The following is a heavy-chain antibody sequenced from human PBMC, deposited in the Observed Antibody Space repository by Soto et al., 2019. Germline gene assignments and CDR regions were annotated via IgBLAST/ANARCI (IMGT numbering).Heavy chain of an antibody. CDR3: AKAGGADSSGYDIDY. D-gene: IGHD3-22*01. V-gene: IGHV3-30*18. Sequence: GGSLRLSCAASGFTFSSYGMHWVRQAPGKGLEWVAVISYDGSNKYYADSVKGRFTISRDNSKNTLYLQMNSLRAEDTAVYYCAKAGGADSSGYDIDYWGQGTLVTVSS. CDR1: GFTFSSYG. CDR2: ISYDGSNK. J-gene: IGHJ4*02.